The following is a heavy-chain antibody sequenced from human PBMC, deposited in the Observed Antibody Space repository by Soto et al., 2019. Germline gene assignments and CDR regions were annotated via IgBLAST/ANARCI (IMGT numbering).Heavy chain of an antibody. J-gene: IGHJ6*02. CDR2: ITYYGSNK. Sequence: LKLSRKSVGLGFSGYVVRGLSQTTSKGLEGVAGITYYGSNKYYEDSAKGRFTISRDKSKITLYLQMNGLRAEYTAVYCCANDSSRVHGVSPYGMDVWGQGTTVTGSS. D-gene: IGHD3-10*01. V-gene: IGHV3-30*18. CDR3: ANDSSRVHGVSPYGMDV. CDR1: GLGFSGYV.